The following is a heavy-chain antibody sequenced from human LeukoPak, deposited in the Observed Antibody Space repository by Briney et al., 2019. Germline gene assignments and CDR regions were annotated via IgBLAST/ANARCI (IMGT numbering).Heavy chain of an antibody. J-gene: IGHJ6*02. D-gene: IGHD3-22*01. CDR3: ARNNYYDSSGYYYYYYYGMDV. Sequence: ASVKVSCKASGYTFTSYAMNWVRQAPGQGVEWMGCINTNTGNPTYAQGFTGRFVFSLDTSVSTAYLQISSLKAEDTAVYYCARNNYYDSSGYYYYYYYGMDVWGQGTTVTVSS. V-gene: IGHV7-4-1*02. CDR1: GYTFTSYA. CDR2: INTNTGNP.